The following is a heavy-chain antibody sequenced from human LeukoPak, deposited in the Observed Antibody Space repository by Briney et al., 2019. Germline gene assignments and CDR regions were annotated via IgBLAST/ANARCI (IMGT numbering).Heavy chain of an antibody. Sequence: PGGSLRLSCAASGFTFSSYGMHWVRQAPGKGLEWVAFIRYDGSNKYYADSVKGRFTISRDNSKNTLYLQMNSLRAEDTAVYYCARDRITMIVVVIKGYYMDVWGKGTTVTVSS. V-gene: IGHV3-30*02. D-gene: IGHD3-22*01. CDR3: ARDRITMIVVVIKGYYMDV. J-gene: IGHJ6*03. CDR2: IRYDGSNK. CDR1: GFTFSSYG.